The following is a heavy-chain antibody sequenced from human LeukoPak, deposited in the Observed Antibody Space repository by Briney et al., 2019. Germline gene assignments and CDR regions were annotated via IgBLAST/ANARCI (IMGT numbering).Heavy chain of an antibody. CDR2: IIPIFGTA. CDR1: GGTFSSYA. Sequence: SVKVSCKASGGTFSSYAISWVPEAPGQGLEWMGRIIPIFGTANYAQKFQGRVTRTTDESTRTAYMELSRLRCEDTAVYYCSSTHTYYYYYMDGWREGTTVTDS. V-gene: IGHV1-69*05. CDR3: SSTHTYYYYYMDG. J-gene: IGHJ6*03.